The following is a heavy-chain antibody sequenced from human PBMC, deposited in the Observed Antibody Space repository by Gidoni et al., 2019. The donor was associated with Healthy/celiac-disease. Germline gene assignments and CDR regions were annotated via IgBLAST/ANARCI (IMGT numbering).Heavy chain of an antibody. CDR3: ARDGSNYYGSGSYYNGFDY. CDR1: GYTFTRYY. Sequence: QVQLVQSGAEVKKPGASVKVSCKASGYTFTRYYLHWVRQAPGQGLGWMGIINPSGGSTSYAQKFQGRVTMTRDTSTSTVYMELSSLRSEDTAVYYCARDGSNYYGSGSYYNGFDYWGQGTLVTVSS. CDR2: INPSGGST. V-gene: IGHV1-46*01. D-gene: IGHD3-10*01. J-gene: IGHJ4*02.